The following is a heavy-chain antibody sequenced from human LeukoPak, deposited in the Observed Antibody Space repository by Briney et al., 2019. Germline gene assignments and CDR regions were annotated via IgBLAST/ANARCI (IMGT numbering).Heavy chain of an antibody. Sequence: PSETLSPTCTVSGGSISNYYWSWIRQPAGKGLEWIGRIYTSASTNYNPSLKSRITMSVDMSKNQFSLRLNSVTAADTAVYYCARGEHSVDSWGQGMLVAVSS. CDR1: GGSISNYY. CDR2: IYTSAST. CDR3: ARGEHSVDS. J-gene: IGHJ4*02. D-gene: IGHD1/OR15-1a*01. V-gene: IGHV4-4*07.